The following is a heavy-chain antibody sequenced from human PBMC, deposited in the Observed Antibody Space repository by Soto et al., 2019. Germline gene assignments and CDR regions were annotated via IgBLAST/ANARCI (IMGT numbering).Heavy chain of an antibody. CDR3: ARLVVVVAATPPSWFDP. CDR2: IYYSGST. D-gene: IGHD2-15*01. Sequence: KSSETLSLTCTVSGGSISSGDYYWSWIRQPPGKGLEWIGYIYYSGSTYYNPSLKSRVTISVDTSENQFSLKLSSVTAADTAVYYCARLVVVVAATPPSWFDPWGQGTLVTVSS. V-gene: IGHV4-30-4*01. J-gene: IGHJ5*02. CDR1: GGSISSGDYY.